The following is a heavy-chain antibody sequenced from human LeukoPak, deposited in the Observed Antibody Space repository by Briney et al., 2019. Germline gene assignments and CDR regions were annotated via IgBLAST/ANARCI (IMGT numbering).Heavy chain of an antibody. CDR3: ARETEMANLDY. CDR1: GFTFSSYW. D-gene: IGHD5-24*01. V-gene: IGHV3-7*04. CDR2: IKQDGSDK. J-gene: IGHJ4*02. Sequence: GGSLRLSCTASGFTFSSYWMNWVHQAPGKGLEWVANIKQDGSDKYYVDSVKGRFTISRDNAKKSLYLQMNSLRAEDTAVYYCARETEMANLDYWGQGTLVTVSS.